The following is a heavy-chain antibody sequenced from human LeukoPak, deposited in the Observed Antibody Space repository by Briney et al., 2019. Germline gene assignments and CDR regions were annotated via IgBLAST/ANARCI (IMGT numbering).Heavy chain of an antibody. D-gene: IGHD2-2*03. CDR2: SYYRSQWLQ. CDR3: ARWIKATGGLDY. J-gene: IGHJ4*02. CDR1: RDSLSSDNVA. Sequence: SQTLSLTRDISRDSLSSDNVAWNWIRQSPSRGLELLGRSYYRSQWLQQYGVSVKGRVTINPDTSKNQISLQLDSGTPDDPAIYYWARWIKATGGLDYWGQGTLVTVSS. V-gene: IGHV6-1*01.